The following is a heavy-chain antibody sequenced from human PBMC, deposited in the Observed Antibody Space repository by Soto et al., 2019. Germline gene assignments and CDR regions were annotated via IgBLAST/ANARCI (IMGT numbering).Heavy chain of an antibody. CDR2: FNPNSGDT. CDR3: AREASAVISLDY. CDR1: GCIFTAYS. V-gene: IGHV1-2*02. Sequence: RASVKVSCKASGCIFTAYSMHWVRQAPGQGLEWVGWFNPNSGDTIYAQEFQGRVTLTGDTSISTAYMELYSLTSDDTAVYYCAREASAVISLDYWGQGTLVTVSS. J-gene: IGHJ4*02. D-gene: IGHD6-19*01.